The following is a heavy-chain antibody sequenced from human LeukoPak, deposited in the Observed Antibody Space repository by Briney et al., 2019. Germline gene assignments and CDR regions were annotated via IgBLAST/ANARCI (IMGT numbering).Heavy chain of an antibody. D-gene: IGHD6-13*01. CDR3: ARGGPYSSSWFPLAHSNWFDP. Sequence: KTSETLSLTCTVSGGSISSSSYYWGWIRQPPGKGLEWIGSIYYSGSTYYNPSLKSRVTISVDTSKNQFSLKLSSVTAADTAVYYCARGGPYSSSWFPLAHSNWFDPWGQGTLVTVSS. J-gene: IGHJ5*02. V-gene: IGHV4-39*01. CDR2: IYYSGST. CDR1: GGSISSSSYY.